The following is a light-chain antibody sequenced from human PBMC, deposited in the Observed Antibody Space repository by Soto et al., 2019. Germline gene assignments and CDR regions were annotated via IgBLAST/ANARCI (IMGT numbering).Light chain of an antibody. V-gene: IGKV1-39*01. Sequence: DIQMTQSPSSLSASVGDRVTITCRASQSISSYLNWYQQKPGKAPKLLIYAASSLQSGVPSRFSGSGSGTDFTLTISSLQPEDFATYYCQQSYCTPGTCGQGTKLEIK. CDR1: QSISSY. CDR3: QQSYCTPGT. CDR2: AAS. J-gene: IGKJ2*01.